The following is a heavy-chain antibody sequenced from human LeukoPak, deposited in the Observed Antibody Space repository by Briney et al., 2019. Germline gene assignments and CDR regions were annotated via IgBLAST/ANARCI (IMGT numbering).Heavy chain of an antibody. J-gene: IGHJ4*02. CDR2: LSGSGGST. CDR1: GFTFSSYA. CDR3: AKDRTIFGVDQIDY. Sequence: PGGSLRLSCAASGFTFSSYAMSWVRQAPGKGLEWVSALSGSGGSTYYADSVKGRFTISRDNSKNTLYLQMNSLRAEDTAVYYCAKDRTIFGVDQIDYWGQGTLVTVSS. V-gene: IGHV3-23*01. D-gene: IGHD3-3*01.